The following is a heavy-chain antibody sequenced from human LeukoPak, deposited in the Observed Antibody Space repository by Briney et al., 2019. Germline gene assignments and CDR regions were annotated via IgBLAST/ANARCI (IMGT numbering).Heavy chain of an antibody. D-gene: IGHD6-6*01. Sequence: SETLSLTCAVYGGSFSGYYWGWIRQPPGKGLEWIGSIYHSGSTYYNPSLKSRVTISVDTSKNQFSLKLSSVTAADTAVYYCARVAREYSSSSGSGEWFDPWGQGTLVTVSS. V-gene: IGHV4-38-2*01. J-gene: IGHJ5*02. CDR1: GGSFSGYY. CDR3: ARVAREYSSSSGSGEWFDP. CDR2: IYHSGST.